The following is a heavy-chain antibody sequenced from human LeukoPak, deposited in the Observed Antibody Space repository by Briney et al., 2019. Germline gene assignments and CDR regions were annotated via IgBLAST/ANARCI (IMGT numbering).Heavy chain of an antibody. V-gene: IGHV3-30-3*01. CDR3: ARSHWGLLPLGYYFDY. CDR2: ISYDGSNK. D-gene: IGHD3-22*01. Sequence: GGSLRLSCAASGFTFSSYAMHWVRQAPGKGLEWVAVISYDGSNKYYADSVKGRFTISRDNSKNTLYLQMNSLRAEDTAVYYCARSHWGLLPLGYYFDYWGQGTLVTVSS. J-gene: IGHJ4*02. CDR1: GFTFSSYA.